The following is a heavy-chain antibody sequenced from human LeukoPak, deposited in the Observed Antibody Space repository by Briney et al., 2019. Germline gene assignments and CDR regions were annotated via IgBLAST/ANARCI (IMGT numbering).Heavy chain of an antibody. V-gene: IGHV1-69*02. CDR3: ARAIAYCGGDCYGRVGTFDY. CDR2: IIPILGIA. CDR1: GGTFSSYT. Sequence: GSSVKVSCKASGGTFSSYTISWVRQAPGQGLEWMGRIIPILGIANYAQKFQGRVTITADKSTSTAYTELSSLRSEDTAVYYCARAIAYCGGDCYGRVGTFDYWGQETLVTVSS. J-gene: IGHJ4*02. D-gene: IGHD2-21*01.